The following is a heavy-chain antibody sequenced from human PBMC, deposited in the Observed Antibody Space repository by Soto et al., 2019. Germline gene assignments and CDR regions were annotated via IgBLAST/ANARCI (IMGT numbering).Heavy chain of an antibody. CDR3: ARSDIAVAGTANY. D-gene: IGHD6-19*01. V-gene: IGHV4-30-4*01. Sequence: QVQLQESGPGLVKPSQTLSLTYTVSGGSISSGDYYWSWIRQPPGKGLEWIGYIYYSGSTYYNPSLKSRVTISVDTSKNQFSLKLSSVTAADTAVYYCARSDIAVAGTANYWGQGTLVTVSS. CDR2: IYYSGST. J-gene: IGHJ4*02. CDR1: GGSISSGDYY.